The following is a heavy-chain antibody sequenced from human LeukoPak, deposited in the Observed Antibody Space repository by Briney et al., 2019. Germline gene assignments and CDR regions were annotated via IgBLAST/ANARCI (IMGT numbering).Heavy chain of an antibody. CDR3: ARGVDSAIDW. D-gene: IGHD3-9*01. CDR2: INGDGRDK. Sequence: PGGSLRLSCAASGFTFSSYWMNWVRQAPGKGLEWVANINGDGRDKYYVGFVRGRFTISRDNADNALYLQMNSLRGDDTALYYCARGVDSAIDWWGQGTLVTVSS. V-gene: IGHV3-7*01. J-gene: IGHJ4*02. CDR1: GFTFSSYW.